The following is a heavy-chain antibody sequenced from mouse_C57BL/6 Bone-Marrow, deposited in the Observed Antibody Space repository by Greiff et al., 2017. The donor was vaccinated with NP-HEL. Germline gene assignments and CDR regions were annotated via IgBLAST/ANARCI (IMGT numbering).Heavy chain of an antibody. J-gene: IGHJ4*01. CDR3: ARPYYDYNAMDY. Sequence: EVKLVESGGDLVKPGGSLKLSCAASGFTFSSYGMSWVRQTPDKRLEWVATISSGGSYTYYPDSVKGRFTISRDNAKNTLYLQMSSLKSEDTAMYYCARPYYDYNAMDYWGQGTSVTVSS. D-gene: IGHD2-10*01. CDR2: ISSGGSYT. V-gene: IGHV5-6*02. CDR1: GFTFSSYG.